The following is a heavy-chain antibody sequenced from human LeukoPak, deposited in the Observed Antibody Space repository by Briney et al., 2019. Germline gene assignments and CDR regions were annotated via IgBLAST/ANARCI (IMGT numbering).Heavy chain of an antibody. Sequence: GGSLRLSCAASGFTFSSYTMNWIRQAPEKGLEWVSSISSSSSYIYYADSVKGRFTISRDNAKNSLYLQMNSLRAEDTAVYYCARGTRITLLRGSPNDAFDIWGQGTMVTVSS. V-gene: IGHV3-21*01. CDR3: ARGTRITLLRGSPNDAFDI. CDR2: ISSSSSYI. CDR1: GFTFSSYT. D-gene: IGHD3-10*01. J-gene: IGHJ3*02.